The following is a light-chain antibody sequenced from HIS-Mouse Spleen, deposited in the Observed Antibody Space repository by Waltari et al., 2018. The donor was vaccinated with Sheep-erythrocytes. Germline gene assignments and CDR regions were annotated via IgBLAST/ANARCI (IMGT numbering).Light chain of an antibody. V-gene: IGKV1D-8*02. CDR3: QQYYSFPRT. CDR1: QGMSID. CDR2: AAS. J-gene: IGKJ1*01. Sequence: AICMTQSPSLLSASTGGSVTISCRISQGMSIDLAWYQQKPGKAPVLLIYAASTLQSGVPSRFSGSGSGTDFTLTISCLQSEDFATYYCQQYYSFPRTFGQGTKVEIK.